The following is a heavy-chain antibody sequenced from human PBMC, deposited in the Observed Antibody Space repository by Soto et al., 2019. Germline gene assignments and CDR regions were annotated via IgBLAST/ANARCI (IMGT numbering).Heavy chain of an antibody. CDR3: ARDFARGMSTENWFDP. J-gene: IGHJ5*02. D-gene: IGHD2-2*01. V-gene: IGHV4-31*03. CDR2: IYYSGST. Sequence: SETLSLTRTVSGGCISSGGYYWSWIRQHPGKGLEWIGYIYYSGSTYYNPSLKSRVTISVDTSKNQFSLKLSSVTAADTAVYYCARDFARGMSTENWFDPWGQGTLVTVSS. CDR1: GGCISSGGYY.